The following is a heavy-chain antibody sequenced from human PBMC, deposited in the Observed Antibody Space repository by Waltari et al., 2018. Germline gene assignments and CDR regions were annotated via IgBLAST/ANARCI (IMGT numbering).Heavy chain of an antibody. CDR3: ARGGGSLDY. V-gene: IGHV3-74*02. D-gene: IGHD3-10*01. CDR2: INSEGSLI. Sequence: EVQLLESGGGLVQPGGSLRLSCAASGFTFSSYAMSWVRQAPGKGLVWVARINSEGSLISYAASVKGRFTISRDNAKNTLYLQMNSLRAEDTAVYYCARGGGSLDYWGQGTQVTVSS. CDR1: GFTFSSYA. J-gene: IGHJ4*02.